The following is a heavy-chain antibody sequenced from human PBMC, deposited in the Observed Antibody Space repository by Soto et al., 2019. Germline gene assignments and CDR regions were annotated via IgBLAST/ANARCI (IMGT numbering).Heavy chain of an antibody. Sequence: SQTLSLPCAISGDSGSSDSAAWNWIRQSPSRGLEWLGRTYYRSKWYNDYAVSVKSRISINPDTSTNQFSLHLNSVTPEDTAVYYCARSPPVIGANWFDPWGQGTLVTVSS. V-gene: IGHV6-1*01. CDR2: TYYRSKWYN. J-gene: IGHJ5*02. D-gene: IGHD1-26*01. CDR3: ARSPPVIGANWFDP. CDR1: GDSGSSDSAA.